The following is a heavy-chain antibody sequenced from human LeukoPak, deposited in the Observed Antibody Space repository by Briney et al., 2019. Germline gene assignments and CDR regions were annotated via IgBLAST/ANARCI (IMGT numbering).Heavy chain of an antibody. Sequence: GGSLRLSCAASGFTFSTYAMNWVRQAPGKGLEWVAVISDDGRHNYYADSVKGRFAISRDNSKSTLYLQMNSLRDDDSAAYFCARVYLERLTAGYFDHWGQGTQVTVSP. V-gene: IGHV3-30*09. D-gene: IGHD2-8*01. CDR3: ARVYLERLTAGYFDH. CDR2: ISDDGRHN. CDR1: GFTFSTYA. J-gene: IGHJ4*02.